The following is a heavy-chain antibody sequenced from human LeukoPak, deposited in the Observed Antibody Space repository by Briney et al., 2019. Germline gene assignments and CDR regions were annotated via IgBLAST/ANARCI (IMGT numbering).Heavy chain of an antibody. Sequence: ASVKVSCKASGYTYTSYDINWVRQATGQGLEWMGWMNPNSGNTGYAQKFQGRVTMTRNTSISTAYMELSSLRSEDTAVYYCARGRGQLVRTGFDYWGQGTLVTVSS. CDR1: GYTYTSYD. J-gene: IGHJ4*02. D-gene: IGHD6-6*01. V-gene: IGHV1-8*01. CDR3: ARGRGQLVRTGFDY. CDR2: MNPNSGNT.